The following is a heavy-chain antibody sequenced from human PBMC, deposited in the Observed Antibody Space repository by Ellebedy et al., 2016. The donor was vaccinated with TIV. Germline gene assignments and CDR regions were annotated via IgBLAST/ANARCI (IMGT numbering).Heavy chain of an antibody. V-gene: IGHV3-23*01. J-gene: IGHJ6*02. D-gene: IGHD3-3*01. CDR1: GFTFDDYA. Sequence: GGSLRLSCAASGFTFDDYAMHWVRQAPGKGLEWVSAISGSGGSTYYADSVKGRFTISRDNSKNTLYLQMNSLRAEDTAVYYCARGHVQLNYDFWSGLRNYYYYGMDVWGQGTTVTVSS. CDR2: ISGSGGST. CDR3: ARGHVQLNYDFWSGLRNYYYYGMDV.